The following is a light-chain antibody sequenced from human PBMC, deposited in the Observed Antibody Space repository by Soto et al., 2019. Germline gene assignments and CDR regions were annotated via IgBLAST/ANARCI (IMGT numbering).Light chain of an antibody. Sequence: DIQMTQSPSTLSGSVGDRVTITCRASQTISSWLAWYQQKPGKAPNLLIYKASSLESGVPSRFSGSGSGTEFTLTISSLQPDDFATYYCQQYSSYSRTFGQGTKVDIK. J-gene: IGKJ1*01. V-gene: IGKV1-5*03. CDR2: KAS. CDR3: QQYSSYSRT. CDR1: QTISSW.